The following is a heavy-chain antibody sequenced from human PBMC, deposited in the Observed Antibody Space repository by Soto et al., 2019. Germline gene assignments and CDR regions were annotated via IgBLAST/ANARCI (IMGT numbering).Heavy chain of an antibody. V-gene: IGHV1-69*13. CDR3: ARDRKGIAAAYDAFDI. CDR2: IIPIFGTA. CDR1: GGTFSSYA. J-gene: IGHJ3*02. Sequence: SVKVSCKASGGTFSSYAISWVRQAPGQGLEWMGGIIPIFGTANYAQKFQGRVTITADESTSTAYMELSSLRSEDTAVYYCARDRKGIAAAYDAFDIWGQGTMVTVSS. D-gene: IGHD6-13*01.